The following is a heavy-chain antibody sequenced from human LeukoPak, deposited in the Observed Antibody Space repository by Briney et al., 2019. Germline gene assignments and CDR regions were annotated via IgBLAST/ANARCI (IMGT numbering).Heavy chain of an antibody. CDR1: GFTFSSYG. CDR3: ARSTLMTTVTTGVDY. Sequence: GGSLRLSCAASGFTFSSYGMHCVRQAPGKGLEWVAVIWYDGSNKYYADSVKGRFTISRDNSKNTLYLQMNSLRAEDTAVYYCARSTLMTTVTTGVDYWGQGTLVTVSS. D-gene: IGHD4-17*01. V-gene: IGHV3-33*01. J-gene: IGHJ4*02. CDR2: IWYDGSNK.